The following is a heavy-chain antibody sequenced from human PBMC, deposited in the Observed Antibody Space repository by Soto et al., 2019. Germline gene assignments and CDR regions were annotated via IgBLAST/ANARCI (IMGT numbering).Heavy chain of an antibody. CDR1: GFTFSSYW. J-gene: IGHJ4*02. D-gene: IGHD6-19*01. CDR3: ARDGGAGTPFDY. CDR2: IDNDGSTT. Sequence: GGSLRLSCVASGFTFSSYWMHWVRQAPGKGLVWVSRIDNDGSTTRYADSVRGRFTISRDNAKSTLYLQMNSLRAEDTAVYYCARDGGAGTPFDYWGQGTLVTVSS. V-gene: IGHV3-74*01.